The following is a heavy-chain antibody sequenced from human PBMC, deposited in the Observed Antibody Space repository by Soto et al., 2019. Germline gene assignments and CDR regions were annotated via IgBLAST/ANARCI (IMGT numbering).Heavy chain of an antibody. CDR3: ASITMIVVPADSKYYFDY. J-gene: IGHJ4*02. V-gene: IGHV1-24*01. CDR1: GYTLTELS. D-gene: IGHD3-22*01. Sequence: ASVKVSCKVSGYTLTELSMYWVRQAPGKGLEWMGGFDPEDGETIYAQKFQGRVTMTEDTSTDTAYMELSSLRSEDTAVYYCASITMIVVPADSKYYFDYWGQGTLVTVSS. CDR2: FDPEDGET.